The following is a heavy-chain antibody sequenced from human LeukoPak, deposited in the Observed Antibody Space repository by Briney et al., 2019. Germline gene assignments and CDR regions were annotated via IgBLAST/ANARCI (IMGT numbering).Heavy chain of an antibody. Sequence: GGSLRLSCVASGFTFSSYAMSWVRQAPGKGLEWVSAISGSGGSTYYADSVKGRFTISRDNSKNTLYLQMNSLRAEDTAVYYCARGHCSGGSCYWYPPHAFDIWGQGTMVTVSS. J-gene: IGHJ3*02. V-gene: IGHV3-23*01. CDR1: GFTFSSYA. CDR3: ARGHCSGGSCYWYPPHAFDI. D-gene: IGHD2-15*01. CDR2: ISGSGGST.